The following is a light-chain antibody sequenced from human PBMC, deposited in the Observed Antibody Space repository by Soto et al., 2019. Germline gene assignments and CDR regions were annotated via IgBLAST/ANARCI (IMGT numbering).Light chain of an antibody. CDR2: DLN. Sequence: QSALTQPASVSGSPGQSITISCTGTSSDVGGYNYVSWYQQDPGKAPKLMIYDLNNRPSGVSNRFSGSKSGNTASLTISGLQAEDEAYYYCSSYTSSSTLAVFGGGTKLTVL. J-gene: IGLJ2*01. CDR1: SSDVGGYNY. CDR3: SSYTSSSTLAV. V-gene: IGLV2-14*01.